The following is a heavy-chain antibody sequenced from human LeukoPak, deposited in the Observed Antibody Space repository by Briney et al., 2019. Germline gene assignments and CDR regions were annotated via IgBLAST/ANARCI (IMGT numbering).Heavy chain of an antibody. V-gene: IGHV3-9*03. CDR1: GFTFDNYA. CDR3: VKDTSGASQYFQY. Sequence: PGGSLRLSCAAFGFTFDNYAMHWVRQAPGKGLEWVSSISWNSANIAYADSVKGRFTISRDNAKNSPYLQMNSLRPEDMALYYCVKDTSGASQYFQYWGHGTVVTVSS. D-gene: IGHD2-15*01. CDR2: ISWNSANI. J-gene: IGHJ1*01.